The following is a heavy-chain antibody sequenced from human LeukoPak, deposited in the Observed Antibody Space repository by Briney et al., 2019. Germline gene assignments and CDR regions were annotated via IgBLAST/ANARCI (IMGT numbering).Heavy chain of an antibody. D-gene: IGHD3-16*01. V-gene: IGHV3-30*01. CDR1: GFTFSSYA. CDR2: ISNDGSKK. CDR3: AREAEIRRNFYYMDV. J-gene: IGHJ6*03. Sequence: PGGSLRLSCVASGFTFSSYALFWVRQAPGKGLEWLAVISNDGSKKYYADSVKGRFTIARDNSKNTLYLDMISLRGEDTAMYYCAREAEIRRNFYYMDVWGKGTTVTVSS.